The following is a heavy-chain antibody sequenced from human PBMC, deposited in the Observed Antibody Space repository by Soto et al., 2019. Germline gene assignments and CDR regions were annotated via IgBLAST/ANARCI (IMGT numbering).Heavy chain of an antibody. CDR2: INHSGST. Sequence: SETLSLPCAVDGGSFSGFDWSWIRQHPGKGLEWIGEINHSGSTNYNPSLKSRVTISVDTSKNQFSLKLSSVTAADTAVYYCARGAGGYDYMCFDPWGQGTLVTVSS. CDR3: ARGAGGYDYMCFDP. V-gene: IGHV4-34*01. J-gene: IGHJ5*02. D-gene: IGHD5-12*01. CDR1: GGSFSGFD.